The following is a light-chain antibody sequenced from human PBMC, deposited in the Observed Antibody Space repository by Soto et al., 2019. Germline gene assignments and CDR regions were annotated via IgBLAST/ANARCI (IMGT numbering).Light chain of an antibody. CDR2: DAS. Sequence: EIVLTQSPATLSVSPGERVTLSCRASQSVDINLAWYQQKPGQAPRLLIYDASNRATGIPARFSGSGSGTDFTLTISSLEPEDFAVYYCQQWRTFGQGTKVDIK. J-gene: IGKJ1*01. CDR1: QSVDIN. V-gene: IGKV3-11*01. CDR3: QQWRT.